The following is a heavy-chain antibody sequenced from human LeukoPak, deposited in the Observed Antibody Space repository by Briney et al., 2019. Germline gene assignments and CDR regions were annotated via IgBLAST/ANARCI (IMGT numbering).Heavy chain of an antibody. D-gene: IGHD1-26*01. CDR2: IGTAGDT. CDR3: ARQTDSTRGYYFDY. Sequence: GGSLRLSCAASGFTFSSYDMHWVRQATGEGLEWVSAIGTAGDTYYPGSVKGRFTISRENAKNSLYLQMNSLRAGDTAVYYCARQTDSTRGYYFDYWGQGTLVTVSS. V-gene: IGHV3-13*01. CDR1: GFTFSSYD. J-gene: IGHJ4*02.